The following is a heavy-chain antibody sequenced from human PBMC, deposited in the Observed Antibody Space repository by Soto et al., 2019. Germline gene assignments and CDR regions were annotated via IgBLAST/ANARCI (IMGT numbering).Heavy chain of an antibody. CDR2: ISYDGSNK. CDR3: AKDAHLNWGLYYFDY. CDR1: GFTFSSYG. J-gene: IGHJ4*02. Sequence: QVQLVESGGGVVQPRRSLRLSCAASGFTFSSYGMHWVRQAPGKGLEWVAVISYDGSNKYYADSVKGRFTISRDNSKNTLYLQMNSVRAEDTAVYYCAKDAHLNWGLYYFDYWGQGTLVTVSS. V-gene: IGHV3-30*18. D-gene: IGHD7-27*01.